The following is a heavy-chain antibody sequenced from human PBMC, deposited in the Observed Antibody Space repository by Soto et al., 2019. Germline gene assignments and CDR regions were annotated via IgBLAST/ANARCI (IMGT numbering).Heavy chain of an antibody. Sequence: QVQLVESGGGVVQPGRSLTLSCLVSGVSFSSHGMHWIRQAPGKGLEWLAVISYDGGNKNYADSGKDRFTISRDNSKNRVFLQINSLRPEDTAVYFCAREPPGGDYWAGFQYWGQGTLVIVSS. J-gene: IGHJ4*02. CDR3: AREPPGGDYWAGFQY. CDR1: GVSFSSHG. CDR2: ISYDGGNK. D-gene: IGHD3-22*01. V-gene: IGHV3-30*03.